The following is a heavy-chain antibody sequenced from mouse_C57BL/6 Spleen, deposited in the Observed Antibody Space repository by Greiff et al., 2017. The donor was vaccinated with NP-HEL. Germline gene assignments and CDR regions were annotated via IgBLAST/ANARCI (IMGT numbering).Heavy chain of an antibody. CDR2: INPSSGYT. Sequence: VQLQQSGAELAKPGASVKLSCKASGYTFTSYWMHWVKQRPGQGLEWIGYINPSSGYTKYNQKFKDKAKLTADKSSITAYMQLSSLTYEDSAVYYCAKDDYDRGPYAMDYWGQGTSVTVSS. CDR3: AKDDYDRGPYAMDY. V-gene: IGHV1-7*01. CDR1: GYTFTSYW. J-gene: IGHJ4*01. D-gene: IGHD2-4*01.